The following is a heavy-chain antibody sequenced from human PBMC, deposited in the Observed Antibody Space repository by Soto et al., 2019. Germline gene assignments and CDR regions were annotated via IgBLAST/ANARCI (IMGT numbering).Heavy chain of an antibody. CDR1: GLTFRSYW. Sequence: DVQLVESGGGLVQPGESLRLSCAASGLTFRSYWIHWVRQAPGKGLVWVSRINTDGSVAMYVDSVKGRVTISRDNAKNILYLPMNSLRAEDTAVYYCVKDTQLWSLDSWGQGTLVTGSS. CDR3: VKDTQLWSLDS. D-gene: IGHD3-3*02. J-gene: IGHJ4*02. CDR2: INTDGSVA. V-gene: IGHV3-74*03.